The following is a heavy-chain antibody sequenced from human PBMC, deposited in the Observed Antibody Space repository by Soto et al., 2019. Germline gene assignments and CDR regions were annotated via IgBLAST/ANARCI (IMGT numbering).Heavy chain of an antibody. V-gene: IGHV4-39*01. CDR3: ARQGSY. Sequence: QLQLQESGPGLVKPSETLSLPCNVSGVSISDTSYYWGWIRQPPGKGLEWIGTIYFNGNTFYNPSLKSRLTISVDTSKNQFSLRLTSVTAADTSVYYCARQGSYWGQGTLVAVSS. J-gene: IGHJ4*02. CDR1: GVSISDTSYY. CDR2: IYFNGNT.